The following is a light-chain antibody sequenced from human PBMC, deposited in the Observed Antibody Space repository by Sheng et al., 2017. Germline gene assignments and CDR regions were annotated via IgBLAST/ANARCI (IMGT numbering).Light chain of an antibody. V-gene: IGLV2-14*03. CDR1: NSDVGGYNY. CDR3: SSYTSSSTLRV. Sequence: QSALTQPASVSGSPGQSITISCTGTNSDVGGYNYVSWYQRHPGEAPKLIIYDVTNRPSGVSNRFFGSKSGNTASLTISELQAEDEADYYCSSYTSSSTLRVFGTGTKVTVL. CDR2: DVT. J-gene: IGLJ1*01.